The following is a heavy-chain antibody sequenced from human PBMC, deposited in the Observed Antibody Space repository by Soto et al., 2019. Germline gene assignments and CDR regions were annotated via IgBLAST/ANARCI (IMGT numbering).Heavy chain of an antibody. D-gene: IGHD3-3*01. J-gene: IGHJ6*02. Sequence: ASVKVSCKASGYTFTSYGISWVRQAPGQGLEWMSWISAYNGNTNYAQKLQGRVTMTTDTSTSTAYMELRSLRSDDTAVYYCARVGSDFWSGYSNYYYYYGMDVWGQGTTVTVSS. V-gene: IGHV1-18*04. CDR2: ISAYNGNT. CDR1: GYTFTSYG. CDR3: ARVGSDFWSGYSNYYYYYGMDV.